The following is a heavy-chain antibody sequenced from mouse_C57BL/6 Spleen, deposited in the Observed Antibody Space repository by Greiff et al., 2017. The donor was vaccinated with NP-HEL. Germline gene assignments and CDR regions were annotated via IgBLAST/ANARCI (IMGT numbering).Heavy chain of an antibody. Sequence: VQLQQSGPELVKPGASVKISCKASGYSFTDYNMNWVKQSNGKSLEWIGVINPNYGTTSYNQKFKGKATLTVDKSSSTSYMQLNSRTSEDSAVYYCARRTTVEVHYYAMDYWGQGTSVTVSS. D-gene: IGHD1-1*01. CDR3: ARRTTVEVHYYAMDY. CDR1: GYSFTDYN. V-gene: IGHV1-39*01. CDR2: INPNYGTT. J-gene: IGHJ4*01.